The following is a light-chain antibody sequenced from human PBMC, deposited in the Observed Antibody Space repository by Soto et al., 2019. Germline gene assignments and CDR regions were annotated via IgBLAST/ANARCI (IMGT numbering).Light chain of an antibody. Sequence: DIQMTQSPSSLSASVGDRVTITCRASQGIRHYLAWYQQKPGKVPKLLIYEASNLQSGVPSRFRGGGSGTEFTLTISSLQPEDFAVYYCQQFSSYPLTFGGGTKV. CDR3: QQFSSYPLT. CDR2: EAS. J-gene: IGKJ4*01. V-gene: IGKV1-27*01. CDR1: QGIRHY.